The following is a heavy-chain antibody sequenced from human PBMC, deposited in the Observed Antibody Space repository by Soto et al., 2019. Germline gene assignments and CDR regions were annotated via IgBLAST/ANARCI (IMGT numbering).Heavy chain of an antibody. V-gene: IGHV4-31*03. CDR3: ASSSWSQLHFDY. D-gene: IGHD6-13*01. Sequence: SETLSLTCTVSGGSISSGGYYWSWIRQHPGKGLEWIGYIYYSGSTYYNPSLKSRLTISVKTSKNQFSLKLSSVTAEDTAVYYCASSSWSQLHFDYWGQGTLVTVSS. CDR1: GGSISSGGYY. J-gene: IGHJ4*02. CDR2: IYYSGST.